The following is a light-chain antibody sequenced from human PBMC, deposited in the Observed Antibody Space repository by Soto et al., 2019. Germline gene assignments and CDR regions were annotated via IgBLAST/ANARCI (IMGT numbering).Light chain of an antibody. Sequence: QSALTQPPSVSGSPGQSVTISCTGPSSDVGSYNRVSWYQQPPGTAPKLMIYEVSNRPSGVPDRFSGSKSGNTASLTISGLQAEDEADYYCSSYTSSSTPVVFGGGTKLTVL. CDR3: SSYTSSSTPVV. CDR2: EVS. V-gene: IGLV2-18*02. CDR1: SSDVGSYNR. J-gene: IGLJ2*01.